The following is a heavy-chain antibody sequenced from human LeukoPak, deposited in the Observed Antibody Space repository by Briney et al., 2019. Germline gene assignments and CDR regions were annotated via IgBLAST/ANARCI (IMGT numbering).Heavy chain of an antibody. CDR3: ARGKEAAEQQPDSALWN. J-gene: IGHJ4*02. Sequence: SETLSLTCAVYGGSFTAFFWSWIRQSPEKGLEWIGEISHNGTTNYSPSLKSRITISVDSSKKQFSLHVKSVSAADTAVYYCARGKEAAEQQPDSALWNWGQGTLVTVSS. D-gene: IGHD6-13*01. CDR2: ISHNGTT. CDR1: GGSFTAFF. V-gene: IGHV4-34*01.